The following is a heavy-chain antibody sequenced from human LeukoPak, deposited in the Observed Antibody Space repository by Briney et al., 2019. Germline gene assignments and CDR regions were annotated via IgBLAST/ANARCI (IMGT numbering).Heavy chain of an antibody. CDR3: ARGRPPGHIVVVTARGDNWFDP. D-gene: IGHD2-21*02. CDR2: IYYSGST. J-gene: IGHJ5*02. V-gene: IGHV4-59*08. CDR1: GGSISSYD. Sequence: SETLSLTCTVSGGSISSYDWSWIRQPPGKGLEWSGYIYYSGSTNYNPSLKSRVTISAYTSMNQFSLKLSSVTAADTAVYYCARGRPPGHIVVVTARGDNWFDPWGQGTLVTVSS.